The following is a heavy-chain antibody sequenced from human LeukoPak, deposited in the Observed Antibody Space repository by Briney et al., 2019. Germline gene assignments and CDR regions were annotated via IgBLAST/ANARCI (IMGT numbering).Heavy chain of an antibody. CDR3: ARCPITFGGVIVIPSWFDP. J-gene: IGHJ5*02. Sequence: GGSLGLSCAASGFTFSSYSMNWVRQAPGKGLEWVSSISSSSSYIYYADSVKGRFTISRDNAKNSLYLQMNSLRAEDTAVYYCARCPITFGGVIVIPSWFDPWGQGTLVTVSS. CDR1: GFTFSSYS. D-gene: IGHD3-16*02. CDR2: ISSSSSYI. V-gene: IGHV3-21*01.